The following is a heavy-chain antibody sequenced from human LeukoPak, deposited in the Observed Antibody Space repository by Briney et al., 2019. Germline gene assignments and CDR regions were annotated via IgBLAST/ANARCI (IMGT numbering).Heavy chain of an antibody. Sequence: PGGSLRLSCAASGFTFSSYSMNWVRQAPGKGLEWVSYISSSSSTIYYADSVKGRFTISRDNAKNSLYLQMNSLRAEDTAVYYCAREGYCSGGSCPFDYWGQGTLVTVSS. J-gene: IGHJ4*02. CDR2: ISSSSSTI. CDR1: GFTFSSYS. CDR3: AREGYCSGGSCPFDY. D-gene: IGHD2-15*01. V-gene: IGHV3-48*04.